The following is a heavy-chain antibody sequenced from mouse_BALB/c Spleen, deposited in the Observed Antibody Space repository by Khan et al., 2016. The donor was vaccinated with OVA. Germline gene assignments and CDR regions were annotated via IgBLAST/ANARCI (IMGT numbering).Heavy chain of an antibody. V-gene: IGHV1S132*01. CDR1: GYTFTSYW. CDR2: IFPGTGTT. Sequence: QVQLQQSGAELVKPGASVKLSCKTSGYTFTSYWIQWVKQRPGQGLVWIGQIFPGTGTTYSNENFKAKATLTVDTSSSTAYMQLSSLTSEDSAVYFCARGYFGNYEFAYWGQGTLVTVSA. CDR3: ARGYFGNYEFAY. D-gene: IGHD2-1*01. J-gene: IGHJ3*01.